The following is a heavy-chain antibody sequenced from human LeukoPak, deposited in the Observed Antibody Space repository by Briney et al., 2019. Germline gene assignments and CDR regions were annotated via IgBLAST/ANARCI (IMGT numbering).Heavy chain of an antibody. V-gene: IGHV3-23*01. D-gene: IGHD4-17*01. CDR1: GFTFSSYA. J-gene: IGHJ4*02. Sequence: GGSLRLSCAASGFTFSSYAMSWVRQAPGKGLEWVSAISGSGGSTYYADSVKGRFTISRDNSKNTLYLQMNSLRAEDTAVYYCANLHYGDHVAGGPSPYYFDYWGQGTLVTVSS. CDR2: ISGSGGST. CDR3: ANLHYGDHVAGGPSPYYFDY.